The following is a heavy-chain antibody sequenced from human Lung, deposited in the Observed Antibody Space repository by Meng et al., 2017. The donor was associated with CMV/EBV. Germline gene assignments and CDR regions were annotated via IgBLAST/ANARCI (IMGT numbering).Heavy chain of an antibody. J-gene: IGHJ6*02. V-gene: IGHV1-8*01. Sequence: SVXVSXXASGYTFTTYDINWVRQATGQGLEWMGWMNPNSGNTGYAKKFQDRVILTRVTSITTAYMELSSLTSDDTAVYYCARTRIEVEPDGRKIKYYNYGRDVWGQGTXVTGAS. CDR2: MNPNSGNT. CDR1: GYTFTTYD. CDR3: ARTRIEVEPDGRKIKYYNYGRDV. D-gene: IGHD2-2*01.